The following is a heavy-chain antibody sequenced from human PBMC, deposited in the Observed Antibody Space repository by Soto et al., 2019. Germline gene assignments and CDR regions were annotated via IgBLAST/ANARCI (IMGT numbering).Heavy chain of an antibody. J-gene: IGHJ3*02. Sequence: EVQLVESGGALVQPGGSLRVSCEASGFTFSSYWMHWVRRAPGKGLVWVARINGDGTVTTDANSVKGRFTISRDNAKNTLYLQMDSLRAEDTAMYYCTRGPRYSGSEAFDIWGQGTVVTVSS. CDR2: INGDGTVT. CDR1: GFTFSSYW. V-gene: IGHV3-74*01. CDR3: TRGPRYSGSEAFDI. D-gene: IGHD1-26*01.